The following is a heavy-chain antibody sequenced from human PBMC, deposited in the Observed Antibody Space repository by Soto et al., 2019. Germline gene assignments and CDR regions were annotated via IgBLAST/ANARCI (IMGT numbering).Heavy chain of an antibody. CDR3: ARTRNGGVADSFDS. CDR1: GLTFILHA. J-gene: IGHJ5*01. V-gene: IGHV3-30*04. D-gene: IGHD3-3*01. Sequence: RLSCSASGLTFILHARRCVRLTPGRGLEWVLAISRDGSYIYYTDSVKGRFTVSRDNSKNTVFVQMNRLIPDDTALYFCARTRNGGVADSFDSWGQGTRVTVSS. CDR2: ISRDGSYI.